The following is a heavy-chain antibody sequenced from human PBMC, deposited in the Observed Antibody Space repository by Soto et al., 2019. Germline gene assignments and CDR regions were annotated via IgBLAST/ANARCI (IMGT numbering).Heavy chain of an antibody. CDR3: ARDFNFYGAGSYRFDP. V-gene: IGHV1-69*01. D-gene: IGHD3-10*01. CDR1: GGTFSSYA. Sequence: QVQLVQSGAEVKKPGSSVKVSCKASGGTFSSYAISWVRQAPGQGLEWMGGIIPIFGTANYAQKFQGRVTITADESTSTAYMELSSLRAEDTAVYYCARDFNFYGAGSYRFDPWGQGTLGTVSS. J-gene: IGHJ5*02. CDR2: IIPIFGTA.